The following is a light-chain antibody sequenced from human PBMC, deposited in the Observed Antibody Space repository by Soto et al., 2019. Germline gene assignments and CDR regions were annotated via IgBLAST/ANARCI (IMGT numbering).Light chain of an antibody. V-gene: IGLV4-69*01. CDR2: LNSDGSH. CDR3: QTWGTGSHVV. J-gene: IGLJ2*01. CDR1: SGHSSYA. Sequence: QPVLTQSPSASASLGASVKLTCTLSSGHSSYAIAWHQQQPEKGPRYLMKLNSDGSHRKGDGIPDRFSGSSSGAERYLTISSLQSEDAADYYCQTWGTGSHVVFGGGTKLTVL.